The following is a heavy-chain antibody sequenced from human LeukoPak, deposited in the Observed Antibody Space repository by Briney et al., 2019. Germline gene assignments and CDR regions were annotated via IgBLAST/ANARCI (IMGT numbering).Heavy chain of an antibody. CDR3: ARGSPYYDILTGYSHFDY. CDR2: ISSSSSYI. Sequence: GGSLRLSCAASGFTFSSYSMNWVRQAPGKGLEWVSSISSSSSYIYYADSVKGRFTISRDNAKNSLYLQMNSLRVVDTAVYYCARGSPYYDILTGYSHFDYWGQGILVTVSS. CDR1: GFTFSSYS. D-gene: IGHD3-9*01. J-gene: IGHJ4*02. V-gene: IGHV3-21*01.